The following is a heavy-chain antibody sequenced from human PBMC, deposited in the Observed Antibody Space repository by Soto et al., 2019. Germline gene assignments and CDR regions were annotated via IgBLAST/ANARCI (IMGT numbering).Heavy chain of an antibody. J-gene: IGHJ4*02. V-gene: IGHV3-30*18. D-gene: IGHD6-19*01. CDR3: AKPASTGYSSGWGVDY. CDR2: ISYDGSNK. CDR1: GFTFSSYC. Sequence: QVQLVESGGGVVQPGRSLRLSCAASGFTFSSYCMHWVRQAPGKGLEWVAVISYDGSNKYYADSVKGRFTISRDNYKNTLYLQMNRLRAEATAVYYCAKPASTGYSSGWGVDYWGQGTLVTVSS.